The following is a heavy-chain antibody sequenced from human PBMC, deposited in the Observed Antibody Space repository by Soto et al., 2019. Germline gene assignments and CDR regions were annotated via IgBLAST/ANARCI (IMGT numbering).Heavy chain of an antibody. V-gene: IGHV1-18*01. J-gene: IGHJ5*02. CDR3: ARGYCSSTSCYEARFDP. D-gene: IGHD2-2*01. CDR2: ISAYNGNT. Sequence: GASVKVCCKASGYTFTSYGISWVRQAPGQGLEWMGWISAYNGNTNYAQKLQGRVTMTTDTSTSTAYMELRSLRSDDTAVYYCARGYCSSTSCYEARFDPWGQGTLVTVSS. CDR1: GYTFTSYG.